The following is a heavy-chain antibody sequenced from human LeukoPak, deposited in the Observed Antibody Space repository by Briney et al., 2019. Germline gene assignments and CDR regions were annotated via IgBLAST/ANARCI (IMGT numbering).Heavy chain of an antibody. V-gene: IGHV3-9*03. CDR2: ISWNSGSI. CDR3: AKDGSRYGGYDSSLFDY. J-gene: IGHJ4*02. CDR1: GFTFDDYA. D-gene: IGHD5-12*01. Sequence: QTGGSLRLSCAASGFTFDDYAMHWVRQAPGKGLEWVSGISWNSGSIGYADPVKGRFTISRDNAKNSLYLQMNSLRAEDMALYYCAKDGSRYGGYDSSLFDYWGQGTLVTVSS.